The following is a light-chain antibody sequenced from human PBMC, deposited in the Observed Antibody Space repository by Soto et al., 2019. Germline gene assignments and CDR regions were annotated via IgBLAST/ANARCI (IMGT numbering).Light chain of an antibody. CDR2: SNN. J-gene: IGLJ1*01. V-gene: IGLV1-44*01. Sequence: QLVLTQPPSASGTPVQSVTVACSGSSSNIGSNTVTLYQQLPGTTPILLLYSNNLRSSGVPDRFSGSRSGTSASLAISGLQSEDEVDYYCSTWDDRLNGYGLGSGSKLPVL. CDR3: STWDDRLNGYG. CDR1: SSNIGSNT.